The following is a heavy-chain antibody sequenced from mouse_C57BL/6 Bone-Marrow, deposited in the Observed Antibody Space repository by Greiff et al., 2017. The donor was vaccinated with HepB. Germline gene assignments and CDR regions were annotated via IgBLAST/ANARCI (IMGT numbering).Heavy chain of an antibody. CDR1: GFTFTSYG. D-gene: IGHD1-1*01. V-gene: IGHV5-17*01. Sequence: VQVEESGAGLVKPGGSLKISCAASGFTFTSYGIHWVRQAPGKGLEWVGDICSGSSTTYYADTVKGRVTISRDKAKNTVFMQITSLRSEDTALYYCARYYCYGSSSFAYWGKGTTVTVSA. CDR3: ARYYCYGSSSFAY. CDR2: ICSGSSTT. J-gene: IGHJ3*01.